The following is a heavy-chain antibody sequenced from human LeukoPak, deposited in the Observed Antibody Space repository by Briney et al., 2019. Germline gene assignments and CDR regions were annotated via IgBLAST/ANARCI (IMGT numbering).Heavy chain of an antibody. D-gene: IGHD5-18*01. Sequence: SETLPLTCTVSRGSIFNYYWSWIRQPPGKGLEWIGYISYSGSTNYNPSLKSRVTISVDTSKHQFSLKLSSVTAADTAVYYCARDSYNYGSGSFDYWGQGTLVTVSS. CDR2: ISYSGST. J-gene: IGHJ4*02. CDR1: RGSIFNYY. CDR3: ARDSYNYGSGSFDY. V-gene: IGHV4-59*01.